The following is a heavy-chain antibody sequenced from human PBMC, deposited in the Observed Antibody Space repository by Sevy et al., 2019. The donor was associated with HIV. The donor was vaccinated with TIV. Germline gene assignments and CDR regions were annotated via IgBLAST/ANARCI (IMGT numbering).Heavy chain of an antibody. CDR1: GGSLITTNYY. CDR2: IYYSGST. Sequence: SETLSLTCSVSGGSLITTNYYWAWLRQSPGKGLEWIASIYYSGSTYYNPSLKARVTVSVDTSRSQFSLILNSVTAAATSVYYCAAHEGVTISEARFDPWGQGTLVTVSS. J-gene: IGHJ5*02. CDR3: AAHEGVTISEARFDP. D-gene: IGHD1-1*01. V-gene: IGHV4-39*01.